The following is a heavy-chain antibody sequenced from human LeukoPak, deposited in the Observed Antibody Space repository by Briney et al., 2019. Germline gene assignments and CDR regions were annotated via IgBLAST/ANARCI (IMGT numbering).Heavy chain of an antibody. CDR3: AREEGGYYYYYMDV. J-gene: IGHJ6*03. V-gene: IGHV4-39*07. CDR1: GGSISSSSYY. D-gene: IGHD3-16*01. Sequence: SETLSLTCTVSGGSISSSSYYWGWIRQPPGKGLEWIGSIYYSGSTYYNPSLKSRVTISVDTSKNQFSLKLSSVTAADTAVYYCAREEGGYYYYYMDVWGKGTTVTVSS. CDR2: IYYSGST.